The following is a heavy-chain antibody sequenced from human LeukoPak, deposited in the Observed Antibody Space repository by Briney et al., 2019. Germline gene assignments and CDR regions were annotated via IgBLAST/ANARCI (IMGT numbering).Heavy chain of an antibody. Sequence: ASVKVSCKASGYTFTGYYMHWVRQAPGQGLEWMGWINPNSGGTNYAQKFQGRVTMTRDTSISTAYMELSRLRSDDTAVYYCARGLISRYGPRQFDYWGQGTLVTVSS. CDR1: GYTFTGYY. D-gene: IGHD5-12*01. J-gene: IGHJ4*02. CDR3: ARGLISRYGPRQFDY. V-gene: IGHV1-2*02. CDR2: INPNSGGT.